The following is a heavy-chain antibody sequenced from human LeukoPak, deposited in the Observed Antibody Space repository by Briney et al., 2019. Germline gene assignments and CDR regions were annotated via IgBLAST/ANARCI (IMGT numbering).Heavy chain of an antibody. Sequence: ASVKASCKASGGTFSSYAISWVRQAPGQGLEWMGGIIPIFGTANYAQKFQGRVTITTDESTSTAYMELSSLRSEDTAVYYCARGAKRYNWNDPDAFDIWGQGTMVTVSS. CDR3: ARGAKRYNWNDPDAFDI. V-gene: IGHV1-69*05. CDR1: GGTFSSYA. J-gene: IGHJ3*02. D-gene: IGHD1-20*01. CDR2: IIPIFGTA.